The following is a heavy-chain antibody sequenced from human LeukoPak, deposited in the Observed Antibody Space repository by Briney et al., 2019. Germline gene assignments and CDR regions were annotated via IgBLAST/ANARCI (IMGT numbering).Heavy chain of an antibody. CDR3: AKQRDYYDSSGYYRGYYFDY. J-gene: IGHJ4*02. Sequence: PGGSLRLSCADSGFTFSSYAMSRVRQAPGKGLEWVSSISGSSTRTYYADSVKGRFTVSRDNPKNTLYLQMNSLRAEDTAVYYCAKQRDYYDSSGYYRGYYFDYWGQGTLVTVSS. D-gene: IGHD3-22*01. CDR2: ISGSSTRT. V-gene: IGHV3-23*01. CDR1: GFTFSSYA.